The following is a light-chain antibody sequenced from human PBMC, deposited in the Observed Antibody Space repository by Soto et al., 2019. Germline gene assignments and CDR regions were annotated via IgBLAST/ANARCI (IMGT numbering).Light chain of an antibody. CDR1: QDISNY. CDR2: DAF. V-gene: IGKV1-9*01. J-gene: IGKJ4*01. Sequence: IQLTQSPASLSASVGDRVTVTCRASQDISNYLSWYQQQPGKDPKLLICDAFTFYSGVPSTFSGSGSGTAFTLSISGLQPEDFAAYYWQQLRNDPSTFGGGTKVEI. CDR3: QQLRNDPST.